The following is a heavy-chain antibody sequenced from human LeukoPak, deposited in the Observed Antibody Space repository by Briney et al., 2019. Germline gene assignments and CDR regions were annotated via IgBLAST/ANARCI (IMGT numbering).Heavy chain of an antibody. CDR3: AGDRCSTSCRGWFDP. D-gene: IGHD2-2*01. CDR1: GYTFTSYY. J-gene: IGHJ5*02. CDR2: INPSGGST. V-gene: IGHV1-46*01. Sequence: ASVKVSCKASGYTFTSYYMHWVRQAPGQGLEWMGIINPSGGSTSYAQKFQGRVTMTRDTSTSTVYMELSSLRSEDTAVYYCAGDRCSTSCRGWFDPWGQGTLVTVSS.